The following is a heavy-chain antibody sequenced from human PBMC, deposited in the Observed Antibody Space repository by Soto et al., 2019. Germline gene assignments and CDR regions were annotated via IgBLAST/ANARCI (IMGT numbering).Heavy chain of an antibody. CDR1: GFTFNTYN. D-gene: IGHD2-15*01. Sequence: GGSLRLSCAASGFTFNTYNMNWVRQAPGRGLEWVSYITDSSSTINYADSVKGRFTTSRDNAKNSLYLQMNSLRAEDTAVYYCARDKGSSSWHSFDYWGQGTLVTVSS. CDR2: ITDSSSTI. V-gene: IGHV3-48*01. CDR3: ARDKGSSSWHSFDY. J-gene: IGHJ4*02.